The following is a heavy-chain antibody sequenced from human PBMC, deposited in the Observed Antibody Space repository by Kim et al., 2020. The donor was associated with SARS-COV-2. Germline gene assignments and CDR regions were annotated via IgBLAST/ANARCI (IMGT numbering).Heavy chain of an antibody. CDR2: ISSRSSVI. J-gene: IGHJ4*01. V-gene: IGHV3-21*01. CDR3: VRGSRSPSLGVLYGLFDY. D-gene: IGHD3-10*01. CDR1: GFNYDTYS. Sequence: GGSLRLSCAASGFNYDTYSMSWVRQAPGKGLEWVSMISSRSSVIHYADSVQGRFTISRDNAKNSLYLQMNSLRAEDTAVYHCVRGSRSPSLGVLYGLFDYWGHGTLVTVSS.